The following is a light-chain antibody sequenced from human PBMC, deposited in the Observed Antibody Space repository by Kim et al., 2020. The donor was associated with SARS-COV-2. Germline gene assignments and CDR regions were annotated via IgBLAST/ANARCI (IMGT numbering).Light chain of an antibody. Sequence: ASTGDRVTITCRASQGISSYLAWYQQKPGKAPKLLICAASTLQSGVPSRFSGSGSGTDFTLTISGLQSEDFATYYCQQYYSYPWTFGLGTKVDIK. CDR3: QQYYSYPWT. CDR1: QGISSY. V-gene: IGKV1-8*01. J-gene: IGKJ1*01. CDR2: AAS.